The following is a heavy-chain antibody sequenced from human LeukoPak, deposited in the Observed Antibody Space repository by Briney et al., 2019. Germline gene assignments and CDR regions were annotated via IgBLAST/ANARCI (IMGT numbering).Heavy chain of an antibody. D-gene: IGHD3-16*02. J-gene: IGHJ6*03. CDR1: GGSIGTYY. CDR2: IYVTGT. CDR3: ARHIGGGIEDMDV. V-gene: IGHV4-59*08. Sequence: SETLSLTCTVSGGSIGTYYWSWVRQTPGTGLEWIGYIYVTGTRYNPYLQSRVTISVDRSRNQFFLKMTSVTAADTAVYYCARHIGGGIEDMDVWGRGTKVTVSS.